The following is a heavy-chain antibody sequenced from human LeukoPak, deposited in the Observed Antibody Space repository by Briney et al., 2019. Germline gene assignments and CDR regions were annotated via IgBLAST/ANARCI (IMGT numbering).Heavy chain of an antibody. CDR2: IYYSGST. V-gene: IGHV4-39*01. J-gene: IGHJ4*02. CDR3: ASGQQLVIFYY. Sequence: KPSETLSLTCTVSGGSISSGGSYWGWIRQPPGKGLEWTGSIYYSGSTYNNPSLKSRVTISVDTSKNQFSLKLRSVTAADTAVYYCASGQQLVIFYYWGQGTLVTVSS. CDR1: GGSISSGGSY. D-gene: IGHD6-13*01.